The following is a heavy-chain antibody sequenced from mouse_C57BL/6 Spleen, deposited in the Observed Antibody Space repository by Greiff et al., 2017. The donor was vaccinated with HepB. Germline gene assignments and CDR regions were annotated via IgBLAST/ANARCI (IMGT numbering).Heavy chain of an antibody. CDR1: GYAFTNYL. D-gene: IGHD2-2*01. Sequence: QVQLQQSGAELVRPGTSVKVSCKASGYAFTNYLIEWVKQRPGQGLEWIGVINPGSGGTNYNEKFKGKATLTADKSSSTAYMQLSSLTSEDSAVYFCARSRTMVNYFDYWGQGTTLTVSS. CDR2: INPGSGGT. V-gene: IGHV1-54*01. J-gene: IGHJ2*01. CDR3: ARSRTMVNYFDY.